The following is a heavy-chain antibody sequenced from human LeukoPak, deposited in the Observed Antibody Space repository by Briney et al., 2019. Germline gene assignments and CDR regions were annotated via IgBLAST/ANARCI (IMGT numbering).Heavy chain of an antibody. CDR1: GFTFSSYW. Sequence: GGSLRLSCAASGFTFSSYWMSWVRQAPGKGLEWVSAISGGGDSTYYADSVKGRFTISRDNSKNTLYLQMNSLRVEDTAVYYCASHTFSGWYQFDYWGQGTLVTVSS. V-gene: IGHV3-23*01. D-gene: IGHD6-19*01. J-gene: IGHJ4*02. CDR3: ASHTFSGWYQFDY. CDR2: ISGGGDST.